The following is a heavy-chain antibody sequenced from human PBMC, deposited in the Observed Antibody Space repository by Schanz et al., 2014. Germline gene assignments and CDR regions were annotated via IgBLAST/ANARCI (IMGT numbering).Heavy chain of an antibody. CDR3: ARARYGLDV. J-gene: IGHJ6*02. CDR2: ISYDGTNK. CDR1: GFTFSGYG. V-gene: IGHV3-30*03. Sequence: QVQLVESGGGVVHPGRSLRLSCAASGFTFSGYGMHWVRQAPGTGLEWVAVISYDGTNKYYADSVKGRFTISRDNSKNTLYLQMNSLRAEDTAVYYCARARYGLDVWGQGTTVTVSS.